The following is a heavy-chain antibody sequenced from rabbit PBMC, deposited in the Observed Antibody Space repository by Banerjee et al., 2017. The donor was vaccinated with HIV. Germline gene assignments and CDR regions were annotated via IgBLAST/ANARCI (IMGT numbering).Heavy chain of an antibody. D-gene: IGHD6-1*01. CDR1: GIDFSSYG. CDR2: TNDVYT. CDR3: ARANYLGDAGYGSYFKL. J-gene: IGHJ4*01. V-gene: IGHV1S40*01. Sequence: QSLEESGGDLVKPGGSLTLTCKASGIDFSSYGISWVRQAPGKGLEWIACTNDVYTWYASWAKGRFTISKTSSTTVTLQMTTLTSADTATYFCARANYLGDAGYGSYFKLWGQGTLVTVS.